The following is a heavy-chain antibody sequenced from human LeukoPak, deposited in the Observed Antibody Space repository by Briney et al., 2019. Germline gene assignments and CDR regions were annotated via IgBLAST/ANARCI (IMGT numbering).Heavy chain of an antibody. V-gene: IGHV1-2*02. CDR1: GNTFTGYY. CDR2: INPNSGGT. D-gene: IGHD6-19*01. Sequence: ASVKVSCKAPGNTFTGYYMHWVRQAPGQGLEWMGWINPNSGGTNYAQKFQGRVTMTRDTSISTAYMELSRLRSDDTAVYYCAGDQGTAVDVIDYWGQGTLVTVSS. J-gene: IGHJ4*02. CDR3: AGDQGTAVDVIDY.